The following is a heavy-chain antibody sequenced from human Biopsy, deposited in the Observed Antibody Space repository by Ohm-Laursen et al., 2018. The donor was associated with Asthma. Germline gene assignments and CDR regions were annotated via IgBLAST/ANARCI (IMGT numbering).Heavy chain of an antibody. D-gene: IGHD1-26*01. V-gene: IGHV1-46*01. J-gene: IGHJ4*02. CDR3: ARAGALIVGATMGY. Sequence: GATVKISCKASGYTFTSYYMHWVRQAPGQGLEWMGIINPSGGSTSYAQKFQGRVTMTRDTSTSTVYMELSSLRSEDTAVYYCARAGALIVGATMGYWGQGTLVTVSA. CDR1: GYTFTSYY. CDR2: INPSGGST.